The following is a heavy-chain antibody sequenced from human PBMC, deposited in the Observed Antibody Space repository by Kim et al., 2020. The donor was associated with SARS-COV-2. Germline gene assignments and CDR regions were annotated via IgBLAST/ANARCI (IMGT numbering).Heavy chain of an antibody. J-gene: IGHJ5*02. D-gene: IGHD2-2*02. CDR3: ARPDCSSTSCYMKS. Sequence: SETLSLTCTVSGGSISSSSYYWGWIRQTPGRGLEWIGSIYYSGSTYYNPSLKSRVTMSVDTSKNQFSLKLSSVTAADTAVYYCARPDCSSTSCYMKSWGQGTLVTVSS. V-gene: IGHV4-39*01. CDR2: IYYSGST. CDR1: GGSISSSSYY.